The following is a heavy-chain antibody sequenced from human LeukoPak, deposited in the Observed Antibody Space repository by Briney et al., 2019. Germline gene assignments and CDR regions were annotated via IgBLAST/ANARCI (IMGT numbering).Heavy chain of an antibody. CDR1: GFTFGDYA. CDR3: TAPTVTTYGLLYYFDY. J-gene: IGHJ4*02. CDR2: IRSKAYGGTT. Sequence: GGSLRLSCTASGFTFGDYAMSWFRQAPGKGLEWVGFIRSKAYGGTTEYAASVKGRFTISRDDSKSIAYLQMNSLKTEDTAVYYCTAPTVTTYGLLYYFDYWGQGTLVTVSS. V-gene: IGHV3-49*03. D-gene: IGHD4-17*01.